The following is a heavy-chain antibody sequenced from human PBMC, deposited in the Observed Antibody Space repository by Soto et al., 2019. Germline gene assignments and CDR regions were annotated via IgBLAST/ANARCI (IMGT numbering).Heavy chain of an antibody. V-gene: IGHV1-69*13. CDR1: GYTFTRYG. J-gene: IGHJ4*02. D-gene: IGHD3-22*01. Sequence: GASVKVSCKASGYTFTRYGISWVRQAPRQGFEWMGGIIPIFGTANYAQKFQGRVTITADESTSTAYMELSSLRSEDTAVYYCARQRSRTYDSSGSYLDYWGQGTLVTVSS. CDR2: IIPIFGTA. CDR3: ARQRSRTYDSSGSYLDY.